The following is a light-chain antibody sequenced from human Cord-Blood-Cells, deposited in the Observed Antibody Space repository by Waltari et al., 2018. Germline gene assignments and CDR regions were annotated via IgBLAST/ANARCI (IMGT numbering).Light chain of an antibody. V-gene: IGKV1-39*01. J-gene: IGKJ4*01. CDR1: QSISSY. Sequence: DLKMTLSPSSLSPSVAARVTITCRASQSISSYLNWYQQKPGKAPKLLINAASSLQTGVLSRFSGSGSGTDVTLTTSSLQPEDFATVYCQQSYGTPPLTFGEGTKVEIK. CDR2: AAS. CDR3: QQSYGTPPLT.